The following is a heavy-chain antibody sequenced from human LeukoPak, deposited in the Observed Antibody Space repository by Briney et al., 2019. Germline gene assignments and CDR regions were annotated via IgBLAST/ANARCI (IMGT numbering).Heavy chain of an antibody. Sequence: ASVKVSCKASGYTFTSYGISWVRQAPGQGLEWMGWISAYNGNTNYAQKLQGRVTMTTDTSTSTAYMELRSLRSDDTAVYHCAREAAANYDFWSGYSDYYYMDVWGKGTTVTVSS. CDR1: GYTFTSYG. V-gene: IGHV1-18*01. J-gene: IGHJ6*03. D-gene: IGHD3-3*01. CDR2: ISAYNGNT. CDR3: AREAAANYDFWSGYSDYYYMDV.